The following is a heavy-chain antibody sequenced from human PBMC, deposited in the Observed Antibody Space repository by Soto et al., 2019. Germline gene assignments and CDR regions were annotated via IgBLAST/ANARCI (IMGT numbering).Heavy chain of an antibody. V-gene: IGHV1-18*01. CDR1: GYMFVTYG. D-gene: IGHD3-10*01. J-gene: IGHJ4*02. CDR3: ARDLDGSGSYYADY. CDR2: ISAYNGNT. Sequence: ASVKVSCKASGYMFVTYGINWVRQAPGQGLEWMGWISAYNGNTKYAQNLQGRVTMTTDASTSTAYMEMRSLRSDDTAVYYCARDLDGSGSYYADYWGPGTLVTVSS.